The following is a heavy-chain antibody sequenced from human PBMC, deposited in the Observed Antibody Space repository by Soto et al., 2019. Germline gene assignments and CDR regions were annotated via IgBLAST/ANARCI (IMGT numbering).Heavy chain of an antibody. J-gene: IGHJ6*02. V-gene: IGHV4-59*12. D-gene: IGHD6-13*01. Sequence: SSSXSLTGTVAVCSISSYDFRLMRHPPGKGLEWIGYIYYSGSTNYNPSLKRRVTISVDKSKNQFYLKLSSVTAADTAVYYCASGGYRRYHYYQYAMEVWGQGTTVNVYS. CDR2: IYYSGST. CDR3: ASGGYRRYHYYQYAMEV. CDR1: VCSISSYD.